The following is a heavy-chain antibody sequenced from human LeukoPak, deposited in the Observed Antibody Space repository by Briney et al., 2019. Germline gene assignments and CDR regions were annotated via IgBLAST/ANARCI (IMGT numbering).Heavy chain of an antibody. V-gene: IGHV3-23*01. Sequence: GGSLRLSCAASAFAFSSYAMSWVRQAPGEGLEWVSAISASGGSTYYADSVKGRFTISRDNSKNTLYLQMNSLRAEDTAVYYCAKCSTMISSKYYFDYWGQGTLVTVSS. CDR3: AKCSTMISSKYYFDY. CDR2: ISASGGST. D-gene: IGHD3-22*01. J-gene: IGHJ4*02. CDR1: AFAFSSYA.